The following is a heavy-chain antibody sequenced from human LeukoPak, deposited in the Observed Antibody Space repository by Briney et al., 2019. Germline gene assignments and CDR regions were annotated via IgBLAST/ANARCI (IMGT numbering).Heavy chain of an antibody. J-gene: IGHJ4*02. CDR3: VRHSSYYGNFDY. Sequence: SETLSLTCTVSGGSISSSSYYWGWIRQPPGKGLEWIGSIYYSGSTYYNPSLKSRVTTSVDTSKNQFSLKLSSVTAADTAVYYCVRHSSYYGNFDYWGQGTLVTVSS. CDR1: GGSISSSSYY. D-gene: IGHD3-10*01. V-gene: IGHV4-39*01. CDR2: IYYSGST.